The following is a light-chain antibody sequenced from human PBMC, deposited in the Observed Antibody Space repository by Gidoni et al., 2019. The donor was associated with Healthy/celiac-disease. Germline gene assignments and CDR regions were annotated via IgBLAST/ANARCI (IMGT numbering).Light chain of an antibody. CDR1: QSVSSY. CDR3: QQRSNWPPEIT. V-gene: IGKV3-11*01. CDR2: DAS. Sequence: EIVLTQSPATLSWSPGERATLSCRASQSVSSYLAWYQQKPGQAPRLLIYDASNRATGIPARFSGSGSATDFTLTISSLEPEDFAVYYCQQRSNWPPEITFGGGTKVEIK. J-gene: IGKJ4*01.